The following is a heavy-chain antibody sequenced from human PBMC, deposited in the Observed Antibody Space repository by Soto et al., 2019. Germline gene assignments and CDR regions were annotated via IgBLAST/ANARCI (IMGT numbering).Heavy chain of an antibody. J-gene: IGHJ6*02. CDR1: GFIFDIYS. CDR2: ISSSSSYI. D-gene: IGHD3-10*01. CDR3: ARDRGAASDIRYYYYGIDV. Sequence: EVQLVESGGGLVKPGGSLRLSCAASGFIFDIYSMTWVRQAPGKGLEWVSSISSSSSYIYYADSVKGRFTISRDNAEKSLYLQMSSLRADDTAVYYCARDRGAASDIRYYYYGIDVWGQGTTVTVSS. V-gene: IGHV3-21*01.